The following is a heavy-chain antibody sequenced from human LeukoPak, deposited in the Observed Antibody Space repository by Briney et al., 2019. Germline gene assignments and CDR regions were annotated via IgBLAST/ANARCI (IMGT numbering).Heavy chain of an antibody. V-gene: IGHV4-39*01. Sequence: SETLSLTCTASGGSISSRSYYWGWIRQPPGKGLEWIGSIYYSGNTYYNPSLKSRVTVSVDTSKNQFSLKLSSVTAADTAMYYCAKSGGYGLIDYWGQGTLVTVSS. D-gene: IGHD1-26*01. CDR2: IYYSGNT. J-gene: IGHJ4*02. CDR1: GGSISSRSYY. CDR3: AKSGGYGLIDY.